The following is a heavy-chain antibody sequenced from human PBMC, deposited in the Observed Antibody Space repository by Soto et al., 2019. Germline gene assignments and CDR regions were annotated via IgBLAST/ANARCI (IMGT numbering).Heavy chain of an antibody. D-gene: IGHD2-15*01. V-gene: IGHV4-4*02. J-gene: IGHJ6*02. CDR3: ARVRKGCSANNCYLVP. CDR2: VHISGHS. CDR1: GGSVRAPDW. Sequence: PSETLSLTCTLSGGSVRAPDWWNWVRQSPDKGLEWIAEVHISGHSNYNPSLRSRVSVSIDSSKNQFYLNLNSVTAADTAIYYCARVRKGCSANNCYLVPGGQATKVTGFS.